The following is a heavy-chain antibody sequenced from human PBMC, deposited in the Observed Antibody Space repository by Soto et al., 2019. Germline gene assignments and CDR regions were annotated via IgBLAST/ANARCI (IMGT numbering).Heavy chain of an antibody. CDR3: ARELNTTGKNYYYYGMDV. D-gene: IGHD4-17*01. V-gene: IGHV5-51*01. J-gene: IGHJ6*02. CDR2: IYPGDSDT. Sequence: PGEALKISCKGSGYSFTSYWIGWVRQMPGKGLEWMGIIYPGDSDTRYSPSFQGQVTISADKSISTAYLQWSSLKASDTAMYYCARELNTTGKNYYYYGMDVWGQGTTVTVSS. CDR1: GYSFTSYW.